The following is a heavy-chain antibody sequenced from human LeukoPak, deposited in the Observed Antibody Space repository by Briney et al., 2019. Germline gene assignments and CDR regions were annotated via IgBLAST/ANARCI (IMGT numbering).Heavy chain of an antibody. CDR2: ISANNGNT. D-gene: IGHD6-19*01. J-gene: IGHJ4*02. CDR3: SRGGSGWAFDY. CDR1: GYTFTSYD. V-gene: IGHV1-18*01. Sequence: ASVKVSCKASGYTFTSYDINWVRQATGQGLEWMGWISANNGNTNYAQKFRGRVTMTTDTSTDTAYMELRSLRADDTAVYYCSRGGSGWAFDYWGQGTLVTVSS.